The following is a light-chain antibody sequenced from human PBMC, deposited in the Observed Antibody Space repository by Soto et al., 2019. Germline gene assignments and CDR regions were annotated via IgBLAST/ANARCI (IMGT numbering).Light chain of an antibody. CDR3: QQYGSSPWT. Sequence: EIVLTQSPGPLSLSPGERATLSCRASQSVSSNYLAWYQQKPGQAPRLLIYGASSRATGIPDRFSGSGSGKDFTVIISSLEPEDFAVDYCQQYGSSPWTFGQGPKVEIK. CDR1: QSVSSNY. CDR2: GAS. J-gene: IGKJ1*01. V-gene: IGKV3-20*01.